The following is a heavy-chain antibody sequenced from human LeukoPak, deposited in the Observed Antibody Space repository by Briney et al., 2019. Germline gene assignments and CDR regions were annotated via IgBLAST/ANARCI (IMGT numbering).Heavy chain of an antibody. CDR2: ISPHNGNT. CDR3: ARDGRCSGGSCYSEAFDI. D-gene: IGHD2-15*01. J-gene: IGHJ3*02. CDR1: GYTFPSYG. Sequence: PSVKVSCKASGYTFPSYGISRVRQAPRQAIDWIGWISPHNGNTNYPQTLQGTVTMTTHTSTTTAYMELRSLRSDDTAVYYCARDGRCSGGSCYSEAFDIWGQGTMVTVPS. V-gene: IGHV1-18*01.